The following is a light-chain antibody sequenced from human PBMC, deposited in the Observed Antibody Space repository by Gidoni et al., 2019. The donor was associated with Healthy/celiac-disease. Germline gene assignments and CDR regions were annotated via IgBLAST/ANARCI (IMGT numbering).Light chain of an antibody. CDR3: KQYYSTPPA. V-gene: IGKV4-1*01. CDR2: WAS. CDR1: QSVLYSSNNKNY. Sequence: DLVMTQSPDSLAVSLGERATINCKSSQSVLYSSNNKNYLAWYQQKPGQPPKLLIYWASTRESGVPDRFSGSGSGTDFTLTISSLQAEDVAVYYCKQYYSTPPAFGQGTKVEIK. J-gene: IGKJ1*01.